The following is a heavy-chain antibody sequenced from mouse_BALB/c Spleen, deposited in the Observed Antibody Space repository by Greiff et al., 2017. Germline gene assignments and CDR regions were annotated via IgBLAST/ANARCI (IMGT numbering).Heavy chain of an antibody. Sequence: VHVKQSGAELVKPGASVKLSCTASGFNIKDTYMHWVKQRPEQGLEWIGRIDPANGNTKYDPKFQGKATITADTSSNTAYLQLSSLTSEDTAVYYCARSNYHYYYAMDYWGQGTSVTVSS. CDR3: ARSNYHYYYAMDY. J-gene: IGHJ4*01. V-gene: IGHV14-3*02. D-gene: IGHD2-5*01. CDR2: IDPANGNT. CDR1: GFNIKDTY.